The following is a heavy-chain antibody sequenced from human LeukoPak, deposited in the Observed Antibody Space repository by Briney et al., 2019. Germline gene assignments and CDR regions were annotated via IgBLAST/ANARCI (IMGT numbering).Heavy chain of an antibody. Sequence: QPGGSLRLSCAASGFTFSSYEVNWVRQAPGKGLEWVSYISSSGSTIYYADSVKGRFTISRDNAKNSLYLQMNSLRAEDTAVYYCARETYCSGGSCYLYYFDYWGQGTLVTVSS. D-gene: IGHD2-15*01. CDR3: ARETYCSGGSCYLYYFDY. J-gene: IGHJ4*02. CDR2: ISSSGSTI. CDR1: GFTFSSYE. V-gene: IGHV3-48*03.